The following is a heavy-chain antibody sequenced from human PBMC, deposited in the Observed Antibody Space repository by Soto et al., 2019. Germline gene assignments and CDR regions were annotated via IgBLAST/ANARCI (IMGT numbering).Heavy chain of an antibody. CDR1: VFTFSSYG. CDR3: ARDRDYESSGYYVFYYYGMDV. CDR2: ISYDGSNK. V-gene: IGHV3-30*06. Sequence: LRLSCAASVFTFSSYGMHWVRQAPGKGLEWVAVISYDGSNKYYADSVRGRFTISRDNSKNTLYLQMNSLRAEDTAVYYCARDRDYESSGYYVFYYYGMDVWGQGTTVTAP. J-gene: IGHJ6*02. D-gene: IGHD3-22*01.